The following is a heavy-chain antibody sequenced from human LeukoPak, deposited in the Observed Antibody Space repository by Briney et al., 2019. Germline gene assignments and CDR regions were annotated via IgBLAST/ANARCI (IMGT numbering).Heavy chain of an antibody. CDR3: ARGPYYYDSSGYYFDY. Sequence: ASVKVSCKASGGTFSSYAISCVRQAPGQGLEWMGRIIPILGIANYAQKFQGRVTITADKSTSTAYMELSSLRSEDTAVYYCARGPYYYDSSGYYFDYWGQGTLVTVSS. V-gene: IGHV1-69*04. J-gene: IGHJ4*02. CDR1: GGTFSSYA. D-gene: IGHD3-22*01. CDR2: IIPILGIA.